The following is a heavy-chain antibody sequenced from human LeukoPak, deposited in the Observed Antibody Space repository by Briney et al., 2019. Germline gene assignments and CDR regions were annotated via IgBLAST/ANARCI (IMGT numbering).Heavy chain of an antibody. CDR3: ARGYGDTNWFDP. CDR1: GGSISGSSYS. J-gene: IGHJ5*02. V-gene: IGHV4-39*07. Sequence: SETLSLTCTVSGGSISGSSYSWGWNRQPPGKGLEWIGTIYYSGSTYYNPSLKSRVTISVDTSKNQFSLKLSSVTAADTALYYCARGYGDTNWFDPWGHGTLVTVSS. D-gene: IGHD4-17*01. CDR2: IYYSGST.